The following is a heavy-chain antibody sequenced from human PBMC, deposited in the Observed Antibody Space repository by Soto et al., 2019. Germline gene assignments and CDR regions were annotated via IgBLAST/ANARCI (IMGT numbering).Heavy chain of an antibody. CDR3: ARSLVVVVIEDAFDI. V-gene: IGHV1-69*13. Sequence: SVKVSCKASGGTFSMYAISWVLQAAVQGLEWMGGIIPIFGTANYAQKFQGRVTITADESTSTAYMELSSLRSEDTAVYYCARSLVVVVIEDAFDIWGQGTMVTVSS. J-gene: IGHJ3*02. CDR1: GGTFSMYA. D-gene: IGHD3-22*01. CDR2: IIPIFGTA.